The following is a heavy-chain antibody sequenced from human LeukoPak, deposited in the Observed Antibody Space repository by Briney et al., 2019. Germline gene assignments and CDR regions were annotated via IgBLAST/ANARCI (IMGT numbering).Heavy chain of an antibody. CDR1: GGSFSGYY. V-gene: IGHV4-34*01. J-gene: IGHJ6*04. D-gene: IGHD3-9*01. CDR2: FNHSGST. CDR3: ASGPITDYDILTGYYTYYYYYGMDV. Sequence: SETLSLTCAVYGGSFSGYYWSWIRQPPGKGLEWIGEFNHSGSTNYNPSLKSRVTISVDTSKNQFSLKLSSVTAADTAVYYCASGPITDYDILTGYYTYYYYYGMDVWGKGTTVTVSS.